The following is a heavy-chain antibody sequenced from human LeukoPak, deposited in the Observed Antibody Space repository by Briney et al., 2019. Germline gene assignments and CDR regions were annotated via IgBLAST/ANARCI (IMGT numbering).Heavy chain of an antibody. Sequence: PGGSLRLSCAASGFTVSSNDMSWVRQAPGKGLEWVSLIYSGRSTYYADSVKGRFIISRDNSKDTLYLQMNSLRAEDTAVYYCARYSGTFSNSYFDRWGQGTLVTVSS. V-gene: IGHV3-66*01. CDR1: GFTVSSND. D-gene: IGHD1-26*01. J-gene: IGHJ4*02. CDR2: IYSGRST. CDR3: ARYSGTFSNSYFDR.